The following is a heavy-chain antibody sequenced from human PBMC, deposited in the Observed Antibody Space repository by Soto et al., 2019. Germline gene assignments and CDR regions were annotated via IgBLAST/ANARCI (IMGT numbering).Heavy chain of an antibody. CDR3: ARHQYGYGLDV. J-gene: IGHJ6*02. CDR1: GASISNSDYY. V-gene: IGHV4-39*01. D-gene: IGHD3-10*01. CDR2: VFYNDNT. Sequence: QLQLQEPGPGLLKPSETLSLTCAVSGASISNSDYYWGWIRQPPGKGLEWIGSVFYNDNTYYSPSIKSRLTIFRDTSKNHFSLKLSSVTAADTAVYFCARHQYGYGLDVWGQATTVTVSS.